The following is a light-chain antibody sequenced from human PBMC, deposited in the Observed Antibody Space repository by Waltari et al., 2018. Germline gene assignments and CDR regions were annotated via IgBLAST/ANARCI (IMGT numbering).Light chain of an antibody. J-gene: IGLJ3*02. V-gene: IGLV2-18*02. CDR3: NSFTTSTTWV. Sequence: QSALTQPPSVSGSPGQSVTIPCTGTSHDVGSYNRVSWYQQPPGTAPKPMIYEVSNRPSGVPDRFSGSKSGNTASLTISGLQPEDEADYYCNSFTTSTTWVFGGGTRVTVL. CDR2: EVS. CDR1: SHDVGSYNR.